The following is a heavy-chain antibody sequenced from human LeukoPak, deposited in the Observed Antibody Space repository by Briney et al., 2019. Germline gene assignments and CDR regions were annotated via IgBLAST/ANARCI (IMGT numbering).Heavy chain of an antibody. Sequence: SETLSLTCTVSGGSISSGDYYWSWIRQPPGKGLEWIGYIYYSGSTYYNPSLKSRVTISVDTSKNQFSLKLSSVTAADTAVYYCARAQQPGVAFDIWGQGTMVTVSS. J-gene: IGHJ3*02. CDR3: ARAQQPGVAFDI. V-gene: IGHV4-30-4*01. CDR2: IYYSGST. CDR1: GGSISSGDYY. D-gene: IGHD6-13*01.